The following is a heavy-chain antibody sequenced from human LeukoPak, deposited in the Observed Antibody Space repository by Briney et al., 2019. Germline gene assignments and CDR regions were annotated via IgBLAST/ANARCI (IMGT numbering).Heavy chain of an antibody. CDR3: AKDQHIVVVTAIMDV. D-gene: IGHD2-21*02. Sequence: PGGSLRLSCAASGFTFSSYAMSWVRQAPGKGLEWVSAISGSGGSTYYADSVKGRFTISRDNSKNTLYLQMNSLRAEDTAVYYCAKDQHIVVVTAIMDVWGQGTTVTVSS. J-gene: IGHJ6*02. V-gene: IGHV3-23*01. CDR1: GFTFSSYA. CDR2: ISGSGGST.